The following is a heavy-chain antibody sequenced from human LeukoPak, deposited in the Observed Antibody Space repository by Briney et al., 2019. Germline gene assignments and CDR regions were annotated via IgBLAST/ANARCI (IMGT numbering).Heavy chain of an antibody. CDR2: IRYDGSDK. CDR1: GFSFSDAW. V-gene: IGHV3-30*02. CDR3: AKADSGSYYGLGDYFAY. D-gene: IGHD1-26*01. Sequence: GGSLRLSCAASGFSFSDAWMSWVRQIPGKGLEWVAFIRYDGSDKYYADSLKGRFTISRDNSKNTLYLQMNSLRAEDTAVYYCAKADSGSYYGLGDYFAYWGQGTLVTVSS. J-gene: IGHJ4*02.